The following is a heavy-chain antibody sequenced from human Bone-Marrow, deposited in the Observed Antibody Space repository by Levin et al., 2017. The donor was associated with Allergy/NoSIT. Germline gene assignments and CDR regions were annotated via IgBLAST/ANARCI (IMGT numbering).Heavy chain of an antibody. CDR3: ARTYSWHFDL. V-gene: IGHV4-61*01. CDR1: GGSVSSSSDY. J-gene: IGHJ2*01. D-gene: IGHD5-12*01. Sequence: RPSETLSLTCTVSGGSVSSSSDYWSWIRQPPGTGLEWIGVMYNSGSTNYNPSLMSRVTISVDTSKNQFSLKLSSVTAADTAVYFCARTYSWHFDLWGRGTLVTVSS. CDR2: MYNSGST.